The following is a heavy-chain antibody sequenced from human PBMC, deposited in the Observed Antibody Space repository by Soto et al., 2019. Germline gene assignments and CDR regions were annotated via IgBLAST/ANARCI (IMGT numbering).Heavy chain of an antibody. Sequence: SETLSLTCTVSGGSISSSSYYWGWIRQPPGKGLEWIGSIYYSGSTYYNPSLKSRVTISVDTSKNQFSLKLSSVTAADTAVYYCARGGSSSWGGWSDPWGQGTLVTVSS. D-gene: IGHD6-13*01. CDR2: IYYSGST. CDR3: ARGGSSSWGGWSDP. V-gene: IGHV4-39*01. CDR1: GGSISSSSYY. J-gene: IGHJ5*02.